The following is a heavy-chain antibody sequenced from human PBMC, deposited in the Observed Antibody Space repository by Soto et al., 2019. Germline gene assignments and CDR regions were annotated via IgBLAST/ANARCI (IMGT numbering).Heavy chain of an antibody. CDR3: ARDQGHIQP. V-gene: IGHV1-69*13. Sequence: GASVKVSCKAIGYTFSNFAVHWMRQAPGQGLEWMGGINPSIGTAKYSQKFQGRVTITADESTSTAYMELSSLRSEDTAVYYCARDQGHIQPWGQGTLVTVSS. D-gene: IGHD2-21*01. CDR2: INPSIGTA. CDR1: GYTFSNFA. J-gene: IGHJ5*02.